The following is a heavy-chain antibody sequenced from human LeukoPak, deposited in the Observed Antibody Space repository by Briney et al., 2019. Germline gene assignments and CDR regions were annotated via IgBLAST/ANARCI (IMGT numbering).Heavy chain of an antibody. CDR1: GGSVSSGRYY. CDR2: ISYSGST. J-gene: IGHJ4*02. V-gene: IGHV4-61*01. CDR3: ARAVSSVVVIPF. Sequence: PSETLSLICTVSGGSVSSGRYYWSWIRQPPGKGLEWIGYISYSGSTNYNHSLKSRVTISVDTSKNLFSLKLSSVTAADTAVYYCARAVSSVVVIPFWGQGTLVTVSS. D-gene: IGHD3-22*01.